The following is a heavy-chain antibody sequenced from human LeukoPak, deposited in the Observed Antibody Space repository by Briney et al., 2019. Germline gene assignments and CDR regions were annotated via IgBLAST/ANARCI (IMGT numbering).Heavy chain of an antibody. J-gene: IGHJ4*02. Sequence: GGSLRLSCAASGFTFSSDAMSWVRQAPGKGLGWVSAIRGSGGSTYYADSVKGRFTISRDNSKNTLYLQMNSLRAEDTAVYYCANDLAFEWELYYWGQGTLVTVSS. CDR3: ANDLAFEWELYY. CDR2: IRGSGGST. CDR1: GFTFSSDA. D-gene: IGHD1-26*01. V-gene: IGHV3-23*01.